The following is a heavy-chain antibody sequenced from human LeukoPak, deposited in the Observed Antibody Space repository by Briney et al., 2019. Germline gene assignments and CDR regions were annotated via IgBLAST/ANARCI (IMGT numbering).Heavy chain of an antibody. CDR2: INAGSGNT. CDR1: GYTFTSYA. J-gene: IGHJ5*02. CDR3: AREMVVVAATPFDP. V-gene: IGHV1-3*01. Sequence: ASVKVSCKASGYTFTSYAMHWVRQAPGQRLEWMGWINAGSGNTKYSQKFQGRVTITRDTSASTAYMELSSLRSEDTAVYYCAREMVVVAATPFDPWGQGTLVTVSS. D-gene: IGHD2-15*01.